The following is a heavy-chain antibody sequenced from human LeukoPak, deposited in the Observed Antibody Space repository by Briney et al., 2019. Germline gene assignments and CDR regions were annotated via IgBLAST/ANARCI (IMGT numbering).Heavy chain of an antibody. CDR2: IRFDGSNN. Sequence: GGSLRLSCAASGFTFNSYGIHWVRQAPGKGLEWVALIRFDGSNNYYADSVKGRLTISRDNSKNTLYLQMDSLRAEDTAVYYCAKDGGGYYPYYYYYMDVWGKGTTVTISS. J-gene: IGHJ6*03. D-gene: IGHD3-22*01. CDR1: GFTFNSYG. V-gene: IGHV3-30*02. CDR3: AKDGGGYYPYYYYYMDV.